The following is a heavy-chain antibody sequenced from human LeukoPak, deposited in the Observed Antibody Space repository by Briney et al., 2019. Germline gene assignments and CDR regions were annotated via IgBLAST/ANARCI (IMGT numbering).Heavy chain of an antibody. J-gene: IGHJ4*02. D-gene: IGHD3-3*01. CDR1: GFTFSSYS. Sequence: GSLRLSCAASGFTFSSYSIHWVRQPPGKGLEWIGSIYYSGSTYYNPSLKSRVTISVDTSKNQFSLKLSSVTAADTAVYYCASGTIFGVANFDYWGQGTLVTVSS. CDR3: ASGTIFGVANFDY. CDR2: IYYSGST. V-gene: IGHV4-39*07.